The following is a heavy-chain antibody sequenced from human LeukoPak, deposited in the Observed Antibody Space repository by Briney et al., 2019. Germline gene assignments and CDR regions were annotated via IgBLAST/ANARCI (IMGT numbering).Heavy chain of an antibody. V-gene: IGHV1-69*05. CDR3: ARVTSSSWHLDYYYYYRDV. J-gene: IGHJ6*03. CDR2: IIPIFGTA. CDR1: GGTFSSYA. D-gene: IGHD6-13*01. Sequence: SVKVSCKASGGTFSSYAISWVRQAPGQGLEWMGGIIPIFGTANYAQKFQGRVTITTDESTSTAYMELSSLRSEDTAVYYCARVTSSSWHLDYYYYYRDVWGKGTTVTVSS.